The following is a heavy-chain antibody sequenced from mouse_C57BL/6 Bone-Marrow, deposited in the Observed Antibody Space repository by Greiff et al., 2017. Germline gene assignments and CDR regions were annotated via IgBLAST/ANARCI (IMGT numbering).Heavy chain of an antibody. V-gene: IGHV5-6*01. D-gene: IGHD1-1*01. CDR1: GFTFSSYG. J-gene: IGHJ4*01. CDR2: ISSGGSYT. CDR3: ARDHYYGSSRYAMDY. Sequence: VQLKESGGDLVKPGGSLKLSCAASGFTFSSYGMSWVRQTPDKRLEWVATISSGGSYTYYPDSVKGRFTISRDNAKNTLYLQMSSLKSEDTAMYYCARDHYYGSSRYAMDYWGQGTSVTVSS.